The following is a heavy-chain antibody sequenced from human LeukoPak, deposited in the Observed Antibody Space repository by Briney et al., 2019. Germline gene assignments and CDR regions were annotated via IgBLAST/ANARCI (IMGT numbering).Heavy chain of an antibody. CDR2: INHSGST. CDR3: ARHDVHGYSSGLKWVFDY. Sequence: PSETLSLTCAVYGGSFSGYYWSWIRQPPGKGLEWIGEINHSGSTNYNPSLKSRVTISVDTTKNQFSLKLSSVTAADTAVYYCARHDVHGYSSGLKWVFDYWGQGTLVTVSS. D-gene: IGHD6-19*01. J-gene: IGHJ4*02. V-gene: IGHV4-34*01. CDR1: GGSFSGYY.